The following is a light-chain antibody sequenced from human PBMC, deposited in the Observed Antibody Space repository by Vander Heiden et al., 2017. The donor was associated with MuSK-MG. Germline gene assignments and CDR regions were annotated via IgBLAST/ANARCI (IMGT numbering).Light chain of an antibody. CDR1: SSNTGAGYD. Sequence: QSVLTQPPSVSGAPGQRVTISCSGTSSNTGAGYDVHWYLHLPGTAPKLLIYGNSNRPSGVPDRFSGSKSGTSGSLAIAGLQAEDEADYYCQSHDSSLSGSVFGGGTKLTVL. CDR3: QSHDSSLSGSV. V-gene: IGLV1-40*01. CDR2: GNS. J-gene: IGLJ3*02.